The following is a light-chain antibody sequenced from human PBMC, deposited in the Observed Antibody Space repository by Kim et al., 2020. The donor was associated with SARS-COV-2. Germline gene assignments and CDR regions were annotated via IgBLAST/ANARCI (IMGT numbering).Light chain of an antibody. J-gene: IGKJ1*01. CDR3: QQYDSSRWT. Sequence: SPGERATLSCRASQTVSSSSLACYQPNPGQAPRLLIYSASSRATGIPDRFSGSGSGTDFTLTISSREPEGFAVYYCQQYDSSRWTFGQGTKVDIK. CDR2: SAS. V-gene: IGKV3-20*01. CDR1: QTVSSSS.